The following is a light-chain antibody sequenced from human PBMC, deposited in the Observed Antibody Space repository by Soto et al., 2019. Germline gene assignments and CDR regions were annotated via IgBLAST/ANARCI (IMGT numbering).Light chain of an antibody. V-gene: IGKV1-5*03. CDR2: RAS. CDR1: QSINSW. Sequence: DIQMTQSPSTLSASEGDSVTITSRASQSINSWLAWYQQKPGKAPKLLIYRASILESGVPSRFIGSGSGTEFTLTISSLQPDDFATYYCQQYNSYGYTFGQGTKLEIK. CDR3: QQYNSYGYT. J-gene: IGKJ2*01.